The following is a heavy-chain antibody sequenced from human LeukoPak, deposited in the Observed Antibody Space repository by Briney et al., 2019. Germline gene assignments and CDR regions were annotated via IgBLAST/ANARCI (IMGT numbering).Heavy chain of an antibody. D-gene: IGHD3-16*01. CDR1: GFTFSTYS. CDR2: ISGGSDNR. CDR3: AKGQITRSDRFDY. J-gene: IGHJ4*02. V-gene: IGHV3-23*01. Sequence: PGGSLRLSCAASGFTFSTYSMTWVRQAPGKGLEWVSIISGGSDNRYYADSVKGRFTISRDNSKNTLYLQMNSLRAEDTAVYYCAKGQITRSDRFDYWGQGTLVTVSS.